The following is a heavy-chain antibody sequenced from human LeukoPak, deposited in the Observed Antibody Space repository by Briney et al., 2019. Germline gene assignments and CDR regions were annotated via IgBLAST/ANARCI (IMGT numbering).Heavy chain of an antibody. V-gene: IGHV3-74*01. Sequence: GGSLRLSCVASGFTFSSYWMHWVRQDPRKGLVWVSRISGDGRNINYADSVRGRFTISRDNAKNTLYLQMNTLRVGDTAVYYCARNLVGASDYWGQGTLVTVSS. D-gene: IGHD1-26*01. CDR3: ARNLVGASDY. J-gene: IGHJ4*02. CDR2: ISGDGRNI. CDR1: GFTFSSYW.